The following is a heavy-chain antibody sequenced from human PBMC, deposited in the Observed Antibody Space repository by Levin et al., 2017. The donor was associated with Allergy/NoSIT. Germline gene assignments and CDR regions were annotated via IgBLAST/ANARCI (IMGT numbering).Heavy chain of an antibody. D-gene: IGHD2-2*02. J-gene: IGHJ4*02. CDR2: IKHDGSQT. V-gene: IGHV3-7*01. Sequence: GGSLRLSCAASGFSFSSHWMSWIRHVPGKGLEWVANIKHDGSQTNYLGSVKGRFTISRDNGRNSLFLQMNSLRAEETAVYYCAREAVSCSGTSCYTRAYYLDNWGQGTLVTVSS. CDR3: AREAVSCSGTSCYTRAYYLDN. CDR1: GFSFSSHW.